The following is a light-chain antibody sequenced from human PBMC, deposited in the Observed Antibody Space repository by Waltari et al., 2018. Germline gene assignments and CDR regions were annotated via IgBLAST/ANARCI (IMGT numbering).Light chain of an antibody. J-gene: IGKJ1*01. CDR3: QQYNSYSRT. V-gene: IGKV1-5*03. CDR1: QNINTW. Sequence: DIQMTQSPSTLSASVGDRVTITCRASQNINTWLAGYQQKPGKAPNLLIYKASSLQSGVPSRFSGSGSGTEFTLTISSLQPDDFATYYCQQYNSYSRTFGQGTKVEIK. CDR2: KAS.